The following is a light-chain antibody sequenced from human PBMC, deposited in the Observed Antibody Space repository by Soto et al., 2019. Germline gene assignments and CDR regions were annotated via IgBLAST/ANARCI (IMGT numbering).Light chain of an antibody. CDR1: QSVSHNY. J-gene: IGKJ1*01. V-gene: IGKV3-20*01. CDR2: GAS. Sequence: VLTHSTGTLSLSAGERATLSCRASQSVSHNYLAWYQQKPGQAPRLLIYGASSRATGIPDRFSASGSGTDFILTISRLEPEDFAVYYCQQYDRSWTFGQGTKVDIK. CDR3: QQYDRSWT.